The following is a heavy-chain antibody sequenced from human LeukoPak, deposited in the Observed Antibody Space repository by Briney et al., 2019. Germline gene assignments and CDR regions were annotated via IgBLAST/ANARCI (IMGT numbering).Heavy chain of an antibody. CDR2: IYSGGTT. D-gene: IGHD5-24*01. CDR3: ARALLVRNGYNYSPNYFDY. Sequence: AGSLRLSCAASGLTVNSNYMNWVRQAQGQGLQWVSVIYSGGTTYYADSVKGRFTISRDNSKNTLYLQMNSLRAEDTAVYYCARALLVRNGYNYSPNYFDYWGQGTLVTVSS. CDR1: GLTVNSNY. V-gene: IGHV3-53*01. J-gene: IGHJ4*02.